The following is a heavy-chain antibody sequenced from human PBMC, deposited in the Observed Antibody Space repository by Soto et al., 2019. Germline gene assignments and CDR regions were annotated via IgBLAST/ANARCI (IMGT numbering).Heavy chain of an antibody. CDR1: GGSFTSNNW. J-gene: IGHJ4*02. V-gene: IGHV4-4*02. D-gene: IGHD1-7*01. CDR3: ASRDPGTSVDY. CDR2: IYRTGST. Sequence: SETLSLTCAVSGGSFTSNNWCTWVRQPPGQGLEWIGEIYRTGSTNYNPSLKSRVTISLDKSENQFSLKVTSLTAADTAVYYCASRDPGTSVDYWGQGTLVTVPQ.